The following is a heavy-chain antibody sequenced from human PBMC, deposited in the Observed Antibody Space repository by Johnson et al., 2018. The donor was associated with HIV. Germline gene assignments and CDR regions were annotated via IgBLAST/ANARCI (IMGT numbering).Heavy chain of an antibody. CDR3: ARRMKAVAHHDAFDI. V-gene: IGHV3-20*04. J-gene: IGHJ3*02. D-gene: IGHD6-19*01. CDR2: INWNGGST. CDR1: GLTFDDYG. Sequence: VQLVESGGGVVRPGGSLRLSCTASGLTFDDYGMSWVRQAPGKGLEWVSGINWNGGSTGYADSVKGRFTISRDNSKNTLYLQMNGLRIESTAIYYCARRMKAVAHHDAFDIWGQGTMVTVSS.